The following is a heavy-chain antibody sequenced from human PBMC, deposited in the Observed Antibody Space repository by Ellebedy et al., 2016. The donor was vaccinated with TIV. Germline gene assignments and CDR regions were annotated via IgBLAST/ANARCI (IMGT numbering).Heavy chain of an antibody. CDR1: GFTFSNAW. V-gene: IGHV3-15*01. D-gene: IGHD3-16*01. J-gene: IGHJ6*02. CDR2: IKSKTDGGTT. Sequence: PGGSLRLSCAASGFTFSNAWMSWVRQAPGQGLEWVGRIKSKTDGGTTDYAAPVKGRFTISRDDSKNTLYLQMNSLKTEDTAVYYCTTAPAGVFYYYYGMDVWGQGTTVTVSS. CDR3: TTAPAGVFYYYYGMDV.